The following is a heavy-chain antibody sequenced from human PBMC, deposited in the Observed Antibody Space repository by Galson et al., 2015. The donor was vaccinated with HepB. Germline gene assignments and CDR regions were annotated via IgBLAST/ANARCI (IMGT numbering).Heavy chain of an antibody. CDR2: TYYRSKWYN. Sequence: CAISGDSVSSNSAAWNWIRQSPSRGLEWLGRTYYRSKWYNDYAVSVKSRITINPDTSKNQFSLQLNSVTPKDTAVYYCARVGLDGDYEPYYYGMDVWGQGTTVTVSS. CDR1: GDSVSSNSAA. J-gene: IGHJ6*02. D-gene: IGHD4-17*01. CDR3: ARVGLDGDYEPYYYGMDV. V-gene: IGHV6-1*01.